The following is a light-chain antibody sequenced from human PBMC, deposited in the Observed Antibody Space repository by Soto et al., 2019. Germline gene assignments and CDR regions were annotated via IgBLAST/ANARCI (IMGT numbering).Light chain of an antibody. CDR2: RNN. CDR1: TSNIGSNY. CDR3: AAWDDSLSAL. V-gene: IGLV1-47*01. J-gene: IGLJ2*01. Sequence: QAVVTQPPSASGTPGQRVTISCSGSTSNIGSNYVYWYQHLPGTAPKLLIYRNNQRPSGVPDRFSGSKSGTSASLAISGLRSEDEADYYCAAWDDSLSALFGGGTKLTVL.